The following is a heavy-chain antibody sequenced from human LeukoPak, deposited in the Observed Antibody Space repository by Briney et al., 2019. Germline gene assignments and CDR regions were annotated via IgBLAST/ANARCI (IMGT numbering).Heavy chain of an antibody. V-gene: IGHV3-30*02. CDR3: ARDGTPYNWNYVDWSYYYYMDV. CDR1: GFTFISYW. D-gene: IGHD1-7*01. Sequence: GGSLRLSCAASGFTFISYWMSWVRQAPDKGLEWVAFIRYDGSNKYYADSVKGRFTISRDNSKNTLYLQMNSLRAEDTAVYYCARDGTPYNWNYVDWSYYYYMDVWGKGTTVTVSS. CDR2: IRYDGSNK. J-gene: IGHJ6*03.